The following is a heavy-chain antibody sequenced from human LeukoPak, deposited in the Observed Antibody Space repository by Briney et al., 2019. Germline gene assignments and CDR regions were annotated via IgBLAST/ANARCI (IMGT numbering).Heavy chain of an antibody. D-gene: IGHD3-22*01. CDR1: GFSLSTSGVG. Sequence: SGPTLVKPTQTLTLTCTFSGFSLSTSGVGVGWIRQPPGKALEWLALIYWNDDKRYSPSLKSRLTITKDTSKNQVVLTMTNMDPVDTATYYCAHRTQPYYDSSEGWGYFDYWGQGTLVTVSS. J-gene: IGHJ4*02. CDR2: IYWNDDK. CDR3: AHRTQPYYDSSEGWGYFDY. V-gene: IGHV2-5*01.